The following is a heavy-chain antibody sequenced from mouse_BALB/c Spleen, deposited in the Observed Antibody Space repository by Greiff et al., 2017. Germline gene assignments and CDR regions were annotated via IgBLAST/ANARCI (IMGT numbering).Heavy chain of an antibody. CDR2: INPSTGYT. J-gene: IGHJ3*01. D-gene: IGHD1-3*01. CDR1: GYTFTSYW. Sequence: QVQLKESGAELAKPGASVKMSCKASGYTFTSYWMHWVKQRPGQGLEWIGYINPSTGYTEYNQKFKDKATLTADKSSSTAYMQLSSLTSEDSAVYYCARIEARFAYWGQGTLVTVSA. V-gene: IGHV1-7*01. CDR3: ARIEARFAY.